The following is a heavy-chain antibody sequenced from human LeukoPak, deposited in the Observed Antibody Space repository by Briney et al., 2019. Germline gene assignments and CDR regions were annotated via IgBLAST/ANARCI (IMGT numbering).Heavy chain of an antibody. CDR1: GGSISSYY. J-gene: IGHJ6*03. CDR2: IYYSGST. CDR3: AREVRYSYGPYYYYYYMDV. D-gene: IGHD5-18*01. V-gene: IGHV4-59*01. Sequence: PSETLSLTCTVSGGSISSYYWSWIRQPPGKGLEGIGYIYYSGSTNYNHSLKSRVTISVDTSKNQFSLKLSSVTAADTAVYYCAREVRYSYGPYYYYYYMDVWGKGTTVTVSS.